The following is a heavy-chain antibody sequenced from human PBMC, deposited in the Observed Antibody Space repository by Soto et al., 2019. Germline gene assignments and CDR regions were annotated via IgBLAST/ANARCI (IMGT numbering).Heavy chain of an antibody. J-gene: IGHJ4*02. CDR1: GDSISSSTYY. D-gene: IGHD4-17*01. V-gene: IGHV4-39*01. CDR2: IFSTGTT. CDR3: ARHDYAGGFSY. Sequence: PSETLSLTCTVSGDSISSSTYYWGWIRRPPGKGLEWIATIFSTGTTHYNPSLRSRVTISVDTSKNQFSLTVRSVTAADTAAYYCARHDYAGGFSYWGQGSQVTVSS.